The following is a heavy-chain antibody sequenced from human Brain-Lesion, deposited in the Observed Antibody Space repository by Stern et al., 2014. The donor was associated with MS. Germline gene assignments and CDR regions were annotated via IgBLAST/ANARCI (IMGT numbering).Heavy chain of an antibody. D-gene: IGHD3-22*01. CDR2: ISTSGST. V-gene: IGHV4-61*02. J-gene: IGHJ3*02. CDR1: GASISSGTYF. Sequence: VQLVESGPGLVKPSQTLSLTCTVSGASISSGTYFWTWIRQPAGKGLEXIGRISTSGSTTYNPSLKSRVPISRDTSKKEFSLKLSSVTAADTAVYYCARAYYYDTSGDSDAFNIWGQGTQVTVSS. CDR3: ARAYYYDTSGDSDAFNI.